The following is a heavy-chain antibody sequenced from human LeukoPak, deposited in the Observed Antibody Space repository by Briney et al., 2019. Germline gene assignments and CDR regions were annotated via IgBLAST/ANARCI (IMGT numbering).Heavy chain of an antibody. CDR2: FSGSGGST. V-gene: IGHV3-23*01. CDR3: AKDINDSSSWYFVY. CDR1: GFTFSSYA. Sequence: EAGGSLRLSCAASGFTFSSYAMSWARQAPGKGLEWVSAFSGSGGSTYYPASVTGRFTISRDNSKHTIYLQMNRLRAEDTGVYYCAKDINDSSSWYFVYWGEGALVTVSS. J-gene: IGHJ4*02. D-gene: IGHD6-13*01.